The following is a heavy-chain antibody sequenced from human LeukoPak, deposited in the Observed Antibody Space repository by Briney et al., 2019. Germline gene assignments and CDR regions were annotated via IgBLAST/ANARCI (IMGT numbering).Heavy chain of an antibody. CDR1: GFTVSSNY. CDR2: IYSGGST. Sequence: GGSQRLSCAASGFTVSSNYMSWVRQAPGKGLEWVSVIYSGGSTYYADSVKGRFTISRDNSKNTLYLQVNSLRAEDTAVYYCARALRALYSSGWPYYSDYWGQGTLVTVSS. J-gene: IGHJ4*02. CDR3: ARALRALYSSGWPYYSDY. D-gene: IGHD6-19*01. V-gene: IGHV3-66*01.